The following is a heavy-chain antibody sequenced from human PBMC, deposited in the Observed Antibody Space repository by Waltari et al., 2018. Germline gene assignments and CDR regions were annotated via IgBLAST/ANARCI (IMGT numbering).Heavy chain of an antibody. CDR3: SYSGSYKHFQD. V-gene: IGHV3-72*01. CDR2: VRDKANRYTT. Sequence: EVQLVESGGGLVQPGGSLSLSCAASGFTFSDHYMAWVRLAPGKGLEWVGRVRDKANRYTTEYAASVKGRFTISRDDLKNSLFLQMNSLKTEDTAVYYCSYSGSYKHFQDWGQGTLVTVSS. D-gene: IGHD1-26*01. CDR1: GFTFSDHY. J-gene: IGHJ1*01.